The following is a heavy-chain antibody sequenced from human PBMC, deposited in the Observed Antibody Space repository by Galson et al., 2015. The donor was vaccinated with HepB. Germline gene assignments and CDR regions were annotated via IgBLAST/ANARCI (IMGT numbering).Heavy chain of an antibody. D-gene: IGHD6-19*01. CDR1: GGTFSSYA. Sequence: SVKVSCKASGGTFSSYAISWVRQAPGQGLEWMGGIIPIFGTANYAQKFQGRVTITADESTSTAYMELSSLRSEDTAVYYCARPTYSSGPLGAFDIWGQGTMVTVSS. CDR2: IIPIFGTA. J-gene: IGHJ3*02. V-gene: IGHV1-69*13. CDR3: ARPTYSSGPLGAFDI.